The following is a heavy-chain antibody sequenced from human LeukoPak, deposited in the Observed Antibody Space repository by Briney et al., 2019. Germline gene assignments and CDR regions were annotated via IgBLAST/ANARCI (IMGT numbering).Heavy chain of an antibody. J-gene: IGHJ4*02. Sequence: KASETLSLTCAVSGGSISSSSSICWTWVRQPPGEGLEWIGEIYHNGATNYNPSLKSRVTMLLDKSKNQFFLKLNSVTAADTAVYYCARNSGNSDYDYWGQGTLVTVSA. CDR3: ARNSGNSDYDY. CDR1: GGSISSSSSIC. V-gene: IGHV4-4*02. D-gene: IGHD4-23*01. CDR2: IYHNGAT.